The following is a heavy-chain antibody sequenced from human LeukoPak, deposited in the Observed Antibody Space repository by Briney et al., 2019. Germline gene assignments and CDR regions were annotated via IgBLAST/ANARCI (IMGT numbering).Heavy chain of an antibody. J-gene: IGHJ3*01. Sequence: PGTSLRLSCTASGFTISVDAMHWVRQAPGKGLQWVAHISFDGSYKYYADSVKGRFTISRDNSKNTLYLQMNSLRTDDTALFYCARETLDALDLWGPGTLVTVSS. V-gene: IGHV3-30*04. CDR1: GFTISVDA. CDR3: ARETLDALDL. CDR2: ISFDGSYK.